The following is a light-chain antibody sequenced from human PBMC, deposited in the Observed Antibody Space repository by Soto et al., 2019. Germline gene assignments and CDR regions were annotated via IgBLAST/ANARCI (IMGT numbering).Light chain of an antibody. V-gene: IGKV3-20*01. CDR3: QQYDTSLWAYT. Sequence: EIVSTQSPVTLSLSPGERATLSCRASQSVSSSYLAWYQQKPGQAPRLLIYSASSRATGIPDRFSGSGSGTDFTLTISRLEPEDFAVYYCQQYDTSLWAYTFGQGTKLEIK. CDR2: SAS. J-gene: IGKJ2*01. CDR1: QSVSSSY.